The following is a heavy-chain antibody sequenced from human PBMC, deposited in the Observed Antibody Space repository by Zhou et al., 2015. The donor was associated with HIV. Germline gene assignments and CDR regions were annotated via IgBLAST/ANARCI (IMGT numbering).Heavy chain of an antibody. Sequence: QVQVVQSGDEVRKPGASVKVSCKTSGFTFTSYGFSWVRQAPGQGPEWIGYISAYNGNRKYAQKVQGRLTMSTDRSTTTAYMELSRLTSDDTAVYYCAREGRNYDRSVDPNVWGRG. CDR1: GFTFTSYG. CDR3: AREGRNYDRSVDPNV. CDR2: ISAYNGNR. J-gene: IGHJ3*01. D-gene: IGHD3-22*01. V-gene: IGHV1-18*01.